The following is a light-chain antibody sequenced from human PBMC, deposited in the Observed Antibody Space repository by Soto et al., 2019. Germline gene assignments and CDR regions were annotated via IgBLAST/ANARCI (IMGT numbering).Light chain of an antibody. Sequence: DIVMTQSPDSLAVSLGERATINCKSSQSVLYSSNNKNYLAWYQQKPGQPPKLLIYWASTRESGVPDRFSGSGSGTDFTITISSLQAEDLAVYYCQQYYRTPWTFGQGTKVEIQ. CDR1: QSVLYSSNNKNY. V-gene: IGKV4-1*01. CDR2: WAS. J-gene: IGKJ1*01. CDR3: QQYYRTPWT.